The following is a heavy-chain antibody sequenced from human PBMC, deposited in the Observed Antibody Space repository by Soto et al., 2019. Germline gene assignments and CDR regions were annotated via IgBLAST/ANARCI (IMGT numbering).Heavy chain of an antibody. CDR2: INPNSGGT. CDR1: GYAFTGYY. D-gene: IGHD6-13*01. CDR3: AFGAAGFDY. V-gene: IGHV1-2*04. Sequence: ASVKVSCEASGYAFTGYYMHWVRQAPGQGLEWMGWINPNSGGTNYAQKFQGWVTMTRDTSISTAYMELSSLRSEDTAVYYCAFGAAGFDYWGQGTLLTVSS. J-gene: IGHJ4*02.